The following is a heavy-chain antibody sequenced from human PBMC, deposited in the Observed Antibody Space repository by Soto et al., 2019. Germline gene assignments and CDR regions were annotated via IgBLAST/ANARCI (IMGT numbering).Heavy chain of an antibody. CDR1: GYTFTSYG. CDR3: ARGRYYDSGSYPPSY. CDR2: ISAYNGNT. V-gene: IGHV1-18*01. Sequence: ASVKVSCKASGYTFTSYGISWVRQAPGQGLEWMGWISAYNGNTNYAQKLQGRVTMTTDTSTSTAYMELRSLRSDDTAVYYCARGRYYDSGSYPPSYWGQGTLVTVSS. D-gene: IGHD3-10*01. J-gene: IGHJ4*02.